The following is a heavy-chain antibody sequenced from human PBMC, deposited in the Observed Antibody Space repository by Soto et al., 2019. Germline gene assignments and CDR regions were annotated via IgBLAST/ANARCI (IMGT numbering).Heavy chain of an antibody. V-gene: IGHV3-21*01. Sequence: GGSLRLSCAASGFTFSSYSMNWVRQAPGKGLEWVSSITYSRSNIYYADSVKGRFTISRDNAKNSLYLQMNSLRAEDTAVYYCAKDGSGYVSYGMDVWGQGTTVTVSS. CDR1: GFTFSSYS. CDR2: ITYSRSNI. CDR3: AKDGSGYVSYGMDV. D-gene: IGHD6-19*01. J-gene: IGHJ6*02.